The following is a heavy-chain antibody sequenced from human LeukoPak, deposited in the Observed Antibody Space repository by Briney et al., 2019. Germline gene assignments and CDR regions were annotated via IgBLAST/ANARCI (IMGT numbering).Heavy chain of an antibody. CDR1: GFTFSNYG. CDR2: IWFDGSNK. J-gene: IGHJ4*02. CDR3: ARGTISSGRPRYFDY. V-gene: IGHV3-33*01. D-gene: IGHD1-26*01. Sequence: GGSLRLSCAASGFTFSNYGMHWVRQAPGKGLEWAALIWFDGSNKYYTDSVEGRFAISRDNSKNTLYLQMNSLRADDTAVYYCARGTISSGRPRYFDYWGQGTLVAVSS.